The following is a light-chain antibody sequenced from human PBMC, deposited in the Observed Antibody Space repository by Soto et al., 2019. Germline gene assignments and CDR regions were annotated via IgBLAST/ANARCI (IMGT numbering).Light chain of an antibody. CDR1: QSVSRK. J-gene: IGKJ1*01. V-gene: IGKV3-15*01. CDR2: DAS. Sequence: EIVMTQSPATLSVYPGERATLSCGASQSVSRKLAWYQQRPGQAPRLLIYDASTRATGIPARFSGGGSGTEFTLTISSLQSEDFAVYYWQQYNNWPPNTFGQGTKVEI. CDR3: QQYNNWPPNT.